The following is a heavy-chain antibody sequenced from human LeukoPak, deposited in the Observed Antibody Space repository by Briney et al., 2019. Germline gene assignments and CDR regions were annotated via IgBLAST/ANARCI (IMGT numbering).Heavy chain of an antibody. CDR3: ARVFRIAARPAWFDP. V-gene: IGHV3-30-3*01. Sequence: GGSLRLSCAASGFTFSSYAMHWVRQAPGKGLEWVAVISYDGSNKYYADSVKGRFTISRDNSKNTLYLQTNSLRAEDTAVYYCARVFRIAARPAWFDPWGQGTLVTVSS. CDR2: ISYDGSNK. J-gene: IGHJ5*02. CDR1: GFTFSSYA. D-gene: IGHD6-6*01.